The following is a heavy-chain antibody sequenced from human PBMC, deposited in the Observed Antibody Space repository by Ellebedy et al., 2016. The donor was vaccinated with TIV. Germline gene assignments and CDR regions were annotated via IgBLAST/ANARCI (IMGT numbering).Heavy chain of an antibody. CDR1: GFTSSSYW. CDR3: ARLGWDDAFDI. J-gene: IGHJ3*02. V-gene: IGHV3-7*01. CDR2: IKQDGSEK. Sequence: GESLKISXAASGFTSSSYWMSWVRQAPGKGLEWVANIKQDGSEKNYVDSVKGRFTISRDNAKNSLYLQMSSLRAEDTAVYYCARLGWDDAFDIWGQGTLVTVSS. D-gene: IGHD1-26*01.